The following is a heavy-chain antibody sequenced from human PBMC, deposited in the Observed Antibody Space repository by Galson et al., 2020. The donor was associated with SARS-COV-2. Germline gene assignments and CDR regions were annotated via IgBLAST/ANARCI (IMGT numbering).Heavy chain of an antibody. CDR2: IYSGDST. CDR1: GFTVSTNY. D-gene: IGHD6-19*01. Sequence: TGGSLSLSCTASGFTVSTNYMSWVRQAPGKGLEWVSVIYSGDSTYYADSVKGRFTISRDNMKNTLYLQMTSLRVEDTAVYYCARERNRRAVATTFQHWGQGTLVTVSS. V-gene: IGHV3-66*01. CDR3: ARERNRRAVATTFQH. J-gene: IGHJ1*01.